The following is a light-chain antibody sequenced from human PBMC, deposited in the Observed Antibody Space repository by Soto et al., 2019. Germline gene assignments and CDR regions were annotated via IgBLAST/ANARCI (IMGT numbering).Light chain of an antibody. V-gene: IGLV2-14*03. CDR3: TSYATGNTHGIYI. J-gene: IGLJ1*01. Sequence: QSALTQPASVSGSPGQSITISCTGTSSDVGGYNYVSWYQQHPGKAPKLIIYDVYNRPSGVSNRFSGSKSGNTASLTISGLQAEDEADYYCTSYATGNTHGIYIFGTGTKVTVL. CDR1: SSDVGGYNY. CDR2: DVY.